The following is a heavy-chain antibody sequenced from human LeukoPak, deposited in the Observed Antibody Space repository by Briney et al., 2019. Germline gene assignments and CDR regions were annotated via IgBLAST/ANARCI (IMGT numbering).Heavy chain of an antibody. J-gene: IGHJ3*02. CDR3: VREDNAFNI. CDR2: ISGDETYT. Sequence: GGSLRLSCVASGFTFSSDFMHWIRQAPGEGLMWVSQISGDETYTNYADSVKGRFTISRDNAKNTLYLQMNSLRDEDTAIYYCVREDNAFNIWGQGTLVTASS. CDR1: GFTFSSDF. V-gene: IGHV3-74*01.